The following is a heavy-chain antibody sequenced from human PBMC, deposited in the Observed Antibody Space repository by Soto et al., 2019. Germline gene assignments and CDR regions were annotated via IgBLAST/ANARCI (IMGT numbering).Heavy chain of an antibody. D-gene: IGHD3-9*01. J-gene: IGHJ5*02. CDR1: GFTCSSYS. CDR2: ISSSSSTI. Sequence: GGSLRLSCAASGFTCSSYSMNWVRQAPGKGLEWVSYISSSSSTIYYAGSVKGRFTISRDNAKNSLYLQMNSLRAEDTAVYYCARDSMTGLNWFDPWGQGTLVTVSS. V-gene: IGHV3-48*01. CDR3: ARDSMTGLNWFDP.